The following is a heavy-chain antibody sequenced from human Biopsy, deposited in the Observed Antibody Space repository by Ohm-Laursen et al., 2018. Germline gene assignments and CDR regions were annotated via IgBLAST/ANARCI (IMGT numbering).Heavy chain of an antibody. D-gene: IGHD2/OR15-2a*01. CDR3: ARATNSTGWPYYYFYGMDV. J-gene: IGHJ6*02. CDR2: IYYSGST. CDR1: GRSVSSDY. Sequence: SHTLSLTCTVSGRSVSSDYWSWIRQTPGKGLEWIGYIYYSGSTNYNPSLKSRVTISVDTSKNQFSLRLNSVTAADTAVYYCARATNSTGWPYYYFYGMDVWGQGTTVTVSS. V-gene: IGHV4-59*02.